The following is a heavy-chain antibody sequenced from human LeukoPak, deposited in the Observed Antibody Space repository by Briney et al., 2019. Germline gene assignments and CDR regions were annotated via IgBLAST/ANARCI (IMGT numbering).Heavy chain of an antibody. D-gene: IGHD3-16*02. J-gene: IGHJ2*01. CDR2: TYYRSKWYN. CDR1: GDSVSSKSAA. CDR3: ARKGDIGYLDL. Sequence: RSQTLSLTCALSGDSVSSKSAAWNGIRQSPSRGLEWLGRTYYRSKWYNDYAVSVKSRIIINPDTSKNRFSLQLNSVTPEDTAVYYCARKGDIGYLDLWGRGTLVTVSS. V-gene: IGHV6-1*01.